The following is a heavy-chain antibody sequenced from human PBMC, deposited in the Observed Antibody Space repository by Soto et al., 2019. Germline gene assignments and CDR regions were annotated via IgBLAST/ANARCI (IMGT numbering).Heavy chain of an antibody. CDR2: INAGNGNT. D-gene: IGHD4-17*01. Sequence: QVQLVQSGAEEKKPGASVKVSCKASGYTFTSYTIHWVRQAPGQRLEWMGWINAGNGNTKYSENFQGRVTITRDTSARTAYMELSSLRSEDTAMYYCARVLIDDYGSDIIRYGMDVWGQGTTVTVSS. V-gene: IGHV1-3*05. J-gene: IGHJ6*02. CDR3: ARVLIDDYGSDIIRYGMDV. CDR1: GYTFTSYT.